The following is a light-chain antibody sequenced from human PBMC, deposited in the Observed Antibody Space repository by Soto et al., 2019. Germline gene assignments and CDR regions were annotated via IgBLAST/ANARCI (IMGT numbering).Light chain of an antibody. CDR3: QQSYSPPPIT. Sequence: DIQMTQSPSSLSASVEDRVIITCRASQSISSHLNWYQQKPGKAPALLIYAATSLQSGVPSRFSGSGSGTDFTLTISSLQPEDFATYYCQQSYSPPPITFGQGTRLEIK. V-gene: IGKV1-39*01. J-gene: IGKJ5*01. CDR2: AAT. CDR1: QSISSH.